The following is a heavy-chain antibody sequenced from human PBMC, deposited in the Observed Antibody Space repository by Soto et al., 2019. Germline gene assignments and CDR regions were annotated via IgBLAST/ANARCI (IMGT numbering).Heavy chain of an antibody. Sequence: VNVSCKXSGGTFRNHVFNWVRQAPGQGLEWMGGIIPIIGTPNYAQKFQGRVTITADASTSTVYLEVSSLRSQDTAVYYCARDLEFRDGNISHLDYWGQGTLVTVS. V-gene: IGHV1-69*01. J-gene: IGHJ4*02. CDR1: GGTFRNHV. CDR3: ARDLEFRDGNISHLDY. CDR2: IIPIIGTP. D-gene: IGHD3-10*01.